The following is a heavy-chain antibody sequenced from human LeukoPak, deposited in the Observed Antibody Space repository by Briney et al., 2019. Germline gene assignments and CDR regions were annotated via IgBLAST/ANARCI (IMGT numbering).Heavy chain of an antibody. D-gene: IGHD1-14*01. Sequence: GGSLRLSCAASGFTVITNDMTWVRQAPGKGLEWVSVLYSDGNKKYADSVQGRFTISRDNSKNTLYPEMNSLSDDDTAVYYCARGVEPLAANTLAYWGQGTLVTVSS. V-gene: IGHV3-53*01. J-gene: IGHJ4*02. CDR1: GFTVITND. CDR3: ARGVEPLAANTLAY. CDR2: LYSDGNK.